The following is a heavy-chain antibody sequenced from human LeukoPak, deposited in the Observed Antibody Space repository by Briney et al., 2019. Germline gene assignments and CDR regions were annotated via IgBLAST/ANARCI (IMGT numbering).Heavy chain of an antibody. CDR1: GFTFTSYA. CDR3: AKPRAMTTGVGRYFDL. CDR2: ISGGGENT. D-gene: IGHD1-1*01. Sequence: GGSLRLSCGASGFTFTSYAMSWIRQAPGKGLEWVSAISGGGENTYYGDSVKGRFTISKDNSKNTLYLQMNSLRAEDTATYYCAKPRAMTTGVGRYFDLWGRGTLVTVSS. V-gene: IGHV3-23*01. J-gene: IGHJ2*01.